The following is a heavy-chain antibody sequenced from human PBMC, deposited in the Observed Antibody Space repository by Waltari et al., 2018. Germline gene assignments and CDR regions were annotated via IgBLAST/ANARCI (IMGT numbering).Heavy chain of an antibody. CDR1: GGSISSYY. CDR2: IYYSGST. CDR3: ARHMPGDYDCWSGYYPPSYMDV. V-gene: IGHV4-59*08. J-gene: IGHJ6*03. D-gene: IGHD3-3*01. Sequence: QVQLQESGPGLVKPSETLSLTCTVSGGSISSYYWSWIRQPPGKGLEWIGYIYYSGSTNYNPSLKSRVTISVDTSKNQFSLKLSSVTAADTAVYWCARHMPGDYDCWSGYYPPSYMDVWGKGTTVTISS.